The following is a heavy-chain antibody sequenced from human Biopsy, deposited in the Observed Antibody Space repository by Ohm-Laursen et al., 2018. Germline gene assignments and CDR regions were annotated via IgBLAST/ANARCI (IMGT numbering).Heavy chain of an antibody. V-gene: IGHV4-59*12. J-gene: IGHJ6*02. Sequence: GTLSLTWTVSGDSISSYYWSWIRQPPGKGLQWIGYVYYTGSTDYNPSLQSRVTISVDTSKNHFSLRLRSVTAADTAVYYCARVPLPGIGAAYQGRFLYGMDVWGQGTTVSVSS. CDR2: VYYTGST. CDR1: GDSISSYY. D-gene: IGHD6-13*01. CDR3: ARVPLPGIGAAYQGRFLYGMDV.